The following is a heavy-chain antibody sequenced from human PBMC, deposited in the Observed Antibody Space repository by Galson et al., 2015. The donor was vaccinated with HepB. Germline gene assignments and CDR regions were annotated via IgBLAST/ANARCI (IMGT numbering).Heavy chain of an antibody. V-gene: IGHV3-49*03. D-gene: IGHD3-22*01. Sequence: SLRLSCAASGFTFGDYAMSWFRQAPGKGLEWVGFIRSKAYGGTTEYAASVKGRFTISRDDSKSIAYLQMNSLKTEDTAVYYCTRVKTQYYYDSSGYYIDAFDIWGQGTMVTVSS. CDR3: TRVKTQYYYDSSGYYIDAFDI. J-gene: IGHJ3*02. CDR2: IRSKAYGGTT. CDR1: GFTFGDYA.